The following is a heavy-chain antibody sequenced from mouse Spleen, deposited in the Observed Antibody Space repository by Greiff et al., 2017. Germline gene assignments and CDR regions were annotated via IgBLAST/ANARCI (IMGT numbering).Heavy chain of an antibody. CDR3: ARHPFITTATGGYFDY. V-gene: IGHV5-9-3*01. CDR1: GFTFSSYA. J-gene: IGHJ2*01. CDR2: ISSGGSYT. D-gene: IGHD1-2*01. Sequence: EVQLQQSGGGLVKPGGSLKLSCAASGFTFSSYAMSWVRQTPEKRLEWVATISSGGSYTYYPDSVKGRFTISRDNAKNTLYLQMSSLRSEDTAMYYCARHPFITTATGGYFDYWGQGTTLTVSS.